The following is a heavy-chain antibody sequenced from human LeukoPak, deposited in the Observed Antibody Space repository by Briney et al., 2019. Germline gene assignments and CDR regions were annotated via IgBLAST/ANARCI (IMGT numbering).Heavy chain of an antibody. Sequence: SETLSLTCTVSGYSISSGYYWGWIRQPPGQGLEWIGSIYHSGSTYYNPSLKSRVTISVDTSKNQFSLKLSSVTAAGTAVYYCARYNYDFWSGYSKWFDPWGQGTLVTVSS. V-gene: IGHV4-38-2*02. J-gene: IGHJ5*02. CDR1: GYSISSGYY. CDR3: ARYNYDFWSGYSKWFDP. D-gene: IGHD3-3*01. CDR2: IYHSGST.